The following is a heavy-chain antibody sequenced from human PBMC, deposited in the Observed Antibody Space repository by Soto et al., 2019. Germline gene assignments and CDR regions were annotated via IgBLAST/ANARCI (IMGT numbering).Heavy chain of an antibody. CDR3: ASMVRGVSRFYYMDV. J-gene: IGHJ6*03. CDR2: INHSGST. V-gene: IGHV4-34*01. Sequence: PSEPLSLTCAVYGGSFSGYYWSWIRQPPGKGLEWIGEINHSGSTNYNPSLKSRVTISVDTSKNQFSLKLSSVTAADTAVYYCASMVRGVSRFYYMDVWGKGTTVTVSS. D-gene: IGHD3-10*01. CDR1: GGSFSGYY.